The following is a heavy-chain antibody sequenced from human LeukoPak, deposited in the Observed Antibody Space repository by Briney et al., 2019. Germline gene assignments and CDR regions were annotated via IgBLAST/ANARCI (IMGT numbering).Heavy chain of an antibody. CDR3: ARGSYPGWYNGEFDY. CDR2: IYYSGST. Sequence: PSETLSLTCAVYGGPFSGYYWSWIRQPPGKGQEWIGNIYYSGSTYYNPSLKSRVTISVDTSKNQFSLKLTSVTAADTAVYYCARGSYPGWYNGEFDYWGQGTLVPVSS. D-gene: IGHD6-19*01. CDR1: GGPFSGYY. J-gene: IGHJ4*02. V-gene: IGHV4-34*01.